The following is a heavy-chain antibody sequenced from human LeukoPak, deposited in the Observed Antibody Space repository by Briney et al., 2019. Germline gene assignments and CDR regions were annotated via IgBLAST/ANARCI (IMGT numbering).Heavy chain of an antibody. J-gene: IGHJ6*02. CDR2: IYYTGST. V-gene: IGHV4-59*01. D-gene: IGHD1-1*01. CDR3: ARDQTERGGVYYGMDV. Sequence: SETLSLTCTVSGGSISYYYWSWIRQPPGKGLAWIGYIYYTGSTNYNPSLKSRVTISVDTSKNQFSLKLSSVTAADTAVYYCARDQTERGGVYYGMDVWGQGTTVTVSS. CDR1: GGSISYYY.